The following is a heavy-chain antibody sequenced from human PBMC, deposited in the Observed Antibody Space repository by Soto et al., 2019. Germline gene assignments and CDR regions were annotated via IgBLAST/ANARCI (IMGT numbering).Heavy chain of an antibody. CDR2: IIPILGIA. Sequence: GASVKPSCTASGYTFMSYTISWVRQAPGQGLEWMGRIIPILGIANYAQKFQGRVTITADKSTSTAYMELSSLRSEDTAVYYCARVSTVTTRDYPYYYYYGMDVWGQGTKVTVSS. J-gene: IGHJ6*02. CDR3: ARVSTVTTRDYPYYYYYGMDV. CDR1: GYTFMSYT. D-gene: IGHD4-17*01. V-gene: IGHV1-69*02.